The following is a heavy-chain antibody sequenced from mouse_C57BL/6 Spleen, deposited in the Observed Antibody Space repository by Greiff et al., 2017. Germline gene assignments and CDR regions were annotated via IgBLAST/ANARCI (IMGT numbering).Heavy chain of an antibody. Sequence: QVQLQQPGAELVMPGASVKLSCKASGYTFTSYWMHWVKQRPGQGLEWIGQIDPSDSYTNYNQKFKGKSTLTVDKSSSTAYMQLNSLTSEASAVYDCARKGGYDGYYSTMDYWGQGTSVTVSS. CDR1: GYTFTSYW. D-gene: IGHD2-3*01. CDR3: ARKGGYDGYYSTMDY. CDR2: IDPSDSYT. V-gene: IGHV1-69*01. J-gene: IGHJ4*01.